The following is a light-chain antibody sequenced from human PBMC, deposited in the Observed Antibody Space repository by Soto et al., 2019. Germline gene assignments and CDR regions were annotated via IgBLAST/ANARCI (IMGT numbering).Light chain of an antibody. V-gene: IGKV3-20*01. CDR2: DAY. J-gene: IGKJ4*01. CDR3: QQYNNWPPLT. Sequence: EIVLTQSPGTLSLSPGDRATLSCRASQSISSNYLAWYQQRPGQAPRLLMYDAYSRAAGIPDRFSGSGSGTDFTLTISSLQSEDFAVYYCQQYNNWPPLTFGGGTKVEIK. CDR1: QSISSNY.